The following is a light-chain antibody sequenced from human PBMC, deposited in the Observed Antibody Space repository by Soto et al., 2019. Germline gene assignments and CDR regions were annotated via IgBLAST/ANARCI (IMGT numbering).Light chain of an antibody. J-gene: IGKJ3*01. CDR1: QSVSSN. CDR2: GTY. Sequence: EIVMTQSPATLSVSPGDTVTLSCRASQSVSSNLAWYQQKPGQAPRLLIYGTYTRATGIPARFSGSGSGTEFTLTISSLQSEDLAVYYCQQYDNWPPFTFGPGTQVDPK. CDR3: QQYDNWPPFT. V-gene: IGKV3D-15*01.